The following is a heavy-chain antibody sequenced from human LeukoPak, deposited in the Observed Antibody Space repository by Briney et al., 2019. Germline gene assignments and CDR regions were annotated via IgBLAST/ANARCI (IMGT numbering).Heavy chain of an antibody. CDR2: IYYSGST. CDR1: GVSMSSHY. Sequence: PSETLSLTCTVCGVSMSSHYWSWLRQPPGKGVEGFGYIYYSGSTNDTPSLKSRVTISVDTSKNQFSLKLSSVTAADTAVYYCARYCSSTSCLDAFDIWGQGTMVTVSS. D-gene: IGHD2-2*01. J-gene: IGHJ3*02. V-gene: IGHV4-59*11. CDR3: ARYCSSTSCLDAFDI.